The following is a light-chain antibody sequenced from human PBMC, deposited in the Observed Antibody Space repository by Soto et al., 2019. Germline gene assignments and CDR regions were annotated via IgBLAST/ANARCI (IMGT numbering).Light chain of an antibody. V-gene: IGLV1-44*01. CDR2: TNN. CDR1: SSNIGGNT. J-gene: IGLJ2*01. Sequence: QSVLTQPPSASGTPGQRVTISCSGSSSNIGGNTVNWYQQLPGTAPKLLMYTNNQRPSGVPDRFSGSKSGTSASLAISGLPSEDEADYYCAAWDDSLNGVVFGGGTKLTVL. CDR3: AAWDDSLNGVV.